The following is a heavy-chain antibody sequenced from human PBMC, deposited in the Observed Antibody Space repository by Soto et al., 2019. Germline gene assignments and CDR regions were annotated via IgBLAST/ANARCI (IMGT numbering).Heavy chain of an antibody. V-gene: IGHV1-3*01. D-gene: IGHD1-26*01. CDR2: INAGNGKT. J-gene: IGHJ4*02. CDR1: GYTFNSYV. Sequence: QVQLVQTGAEAKKPGASVKVSCKAPGYTFNSYVLHWVRQAPGQRRERMGWINAGNGKTKDSQKSQGRLTFARDTSASTADMELSSLRSEDTAVDYCASDYVGGELHKGELGYWGQGTLVTVSS. CDR3: ASDYVGGELHKGELGY.